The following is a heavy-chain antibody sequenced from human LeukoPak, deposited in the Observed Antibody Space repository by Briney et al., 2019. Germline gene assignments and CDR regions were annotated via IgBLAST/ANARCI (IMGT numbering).Heavy chain of an antibody. CDR3: ARHFRRVVAASRLRGYYFDY. Sequence: PSETLSLTCTVSGGSISSSSYYWGWIRQPPGKGLEWIGSIYYSGSTYYNPSLKSRVTISVDTSKNQFSLKLSSVTAADTAVYYCARHFRRVVAASRLRGYYFDYWGQGTLVTASS. D-gene: IGHD2-15*01. J-gene: IGHJ4*02. CDR1: GGSISSSSYY. V-gene: IGHV4-39*01. CDR2: IYYSGST.